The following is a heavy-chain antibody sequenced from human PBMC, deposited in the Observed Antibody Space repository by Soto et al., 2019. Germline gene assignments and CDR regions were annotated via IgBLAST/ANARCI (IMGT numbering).Heavy chain of an antibody. Sequence: PSETLSLTCTVSGGSISSSSYYWGWIRQPPGKELEWIGSIYYSGSTYYNPSLKSRVTISVDTSKNQFSLKLSSVTAADTAVYYCARHRDKNLIAVAGTGDFDYWGQGTLVTVSS. CDR3: ARHRDKNLIAVAGTGDFDY. CDR2: IYYSGST. V-gene: IGHV4-39*01. D-gene: IGHD6-19*01. CDR1: GGSISSSSYY. J-gene: IGHJ4*02.